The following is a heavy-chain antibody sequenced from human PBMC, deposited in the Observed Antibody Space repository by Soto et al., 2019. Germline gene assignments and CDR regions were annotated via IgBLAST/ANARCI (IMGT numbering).Heavy chain of an antibody. V-gene: IGHV3-7*01. CDR1: GFTFSNYW. CDR2: IKQDGSEK. D-gene: IGHD3-16*01. CDR3: ATYAHHTFDS. Sequence: EVQLVESGGGLVQPGGSLRLSCAASGFTFSNYWMSWVRQAPGKGPECVANIKQDGSEKNYVDSVEGRFTISRDNAKNSLYLQMNSLRAEDTAVYYCATYAHHTFDSWRQGTLVTVSS. J-gene: IGHJ5*01.